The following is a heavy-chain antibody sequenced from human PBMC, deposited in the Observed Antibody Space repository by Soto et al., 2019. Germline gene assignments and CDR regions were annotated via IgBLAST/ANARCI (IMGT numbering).Heavy chain of an antibody. J-gene: IGHJ6*01. Sequence: PPETISLTCAVYCVSFTSYFWSWVRQPPGRGLEWIGEAPPYGRYNSNPSLRSRVPISQATSKNQFYLEVRSLTAAGTDVYDWTTSGRTWPVFLDVW. V-gene: IGHV4-34*01. CDR2: APPYGRY. CDR1: CVSFTSYF. D-gene: IGHD3-16*01. CDR3: TTSGRTWPVFLDV.